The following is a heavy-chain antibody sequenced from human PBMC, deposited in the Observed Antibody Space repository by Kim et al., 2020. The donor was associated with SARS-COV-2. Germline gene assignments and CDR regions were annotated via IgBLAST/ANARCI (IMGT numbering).Heavy chain of an antibody. D-gene: IGHD6-6*01. J-gene: IGHJ5*02. V-gene: IGHV4-39*01. CDR3: ARHVYSSSNWFDP. Sequence: YNPSLKSRVTISVDTSKNQFSLKLSSVTAADTAVYYCARHVYSSSNWFDPWGQGTLVTVSS.